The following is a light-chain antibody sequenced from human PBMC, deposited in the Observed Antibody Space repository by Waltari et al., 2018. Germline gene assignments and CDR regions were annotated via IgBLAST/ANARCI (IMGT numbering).Light chain of an antibody. Sequence: IVLTQSPGNLSLSLGERATLSCTASQSVNNYLAWFQQKPGQAPRLLIHGASSRATGIPDRISGSGSGTDFTLTISGLEPQDFAVYYCQQYSSSPLTFGPGTKVDIK. CDR1: QSVNNY. CDR2: GAS. J-gene: IGKJ3*01. CDR3: QQYSSSPLT. V-gene: IGKV3-20*01.